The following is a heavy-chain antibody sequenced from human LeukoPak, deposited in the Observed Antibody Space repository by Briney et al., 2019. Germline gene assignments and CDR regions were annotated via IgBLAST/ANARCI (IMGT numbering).Heavy chain of an antibody. CDR1: GGSISSSSYY. CDR2: IYYSGST. J-gene: IGHJ4*02. Sequence: PSETLSLTCTVSGGSISSSSYYWGWNRQPPGKGLEWIGSIYYSGSTYYNPSLKSRVTISVDTSKNQFSLKLSSVTAADTAVYYCASLYCSSTSCPLDYWGQGTLVTVSS. D-gene: IGHD2-2*01. CDR3: ASLYCSSTSCPLDY. V-gene: IGHV4-39*01.